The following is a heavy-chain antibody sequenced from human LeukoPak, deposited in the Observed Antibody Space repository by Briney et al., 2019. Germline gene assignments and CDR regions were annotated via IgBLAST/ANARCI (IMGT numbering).Heavy chain of an antibody. CDR3: TRDLRPNY. CDR1: GFTFSTYN. J-gene: IGHJ4*02. V-gene: IGHV3-48*02. Sequence: PGGSLRLSCTASGFTFSTYNMNWVRQAPGKGLEWVSYISSSSSVIYYAASVRGRFTISRDNAKNSLSLQMNNLRDEDSAVYYCTRDLRPNYWGQGTLVTVAS. CDR2: ISSSSSVI.